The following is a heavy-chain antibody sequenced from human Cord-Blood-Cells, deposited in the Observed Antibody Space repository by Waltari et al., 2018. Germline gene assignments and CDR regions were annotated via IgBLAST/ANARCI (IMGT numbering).Heavy chain of an antibody. CDR2: IDPNSGGT. CDR1: GYTFTGYY. V-gene: IGHV1-2*02. J-gene: IGHJ3*02. D-gene: IGHD2-8*01. Sequence: QVQLVQSGAEVKKPGASVKVSCKASGYTFTGYYMHWVRQATGQGREWLGWIDPNSGGTNYAQKFQGRVNMTGDTCISRAYMELSRLRSDDTAVYYCARGVSTYEGIWGQGTMVTVSS. CDR3: ARGVSTYEGI.